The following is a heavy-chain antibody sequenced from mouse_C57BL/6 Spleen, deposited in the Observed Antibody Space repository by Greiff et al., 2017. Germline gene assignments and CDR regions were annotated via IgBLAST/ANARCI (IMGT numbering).Heavy chain of an antibody. CDR1: GFTFSSYA. Sequence: EVNLVESGGGLVKPGGSLKLSCAASGFTFSSYAMSWVRQTPEKRLEWVATISDGGSYTYYPDNVKGRFTISRDNAKNNLYLQMSHLKSEDTAMYYCARAGEGDYPYAMDYWGQGTSVTVSS. CDR3: ARAGEGDYPYAMDY. J-gene: IGHJ4*01. D-gene: IGHD2-4*01. CDR2: ISDGGSYT. V-gene: IGHV5-4*03.